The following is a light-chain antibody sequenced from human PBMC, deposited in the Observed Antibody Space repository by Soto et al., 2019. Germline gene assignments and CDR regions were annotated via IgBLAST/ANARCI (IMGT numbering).Light chain of an antibody. CDR3: QSYDSSLSGSV. Sequence: QSVLTQRPSVSGAPGQRVTISCTGSSSNIGAGYDVHWYQHLPGTAPKLLIYGNSNRPSGVPDRFSGSKSGASASLAITGLQAEDEADYYCQSYDSSLSGSVFGGGTKLTVL. V-gene: IGLV1-40*01. CDR1: SSNIGAGYD. CDR2: GNS. J-gene: IGLJ2*01.